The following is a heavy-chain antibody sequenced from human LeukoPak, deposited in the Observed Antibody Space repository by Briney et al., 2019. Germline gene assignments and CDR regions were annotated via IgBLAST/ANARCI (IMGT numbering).Heavy chain of an antibody. V-gene: IGHV4-4*07. CDR3: ARQIASAGTAGFDF. J-gene: IGHJ4*02. CDR2: IYSTGST. D-gene: IGHD6-13*01. CDR1: GGSISSYY. Sequence: SETLPLTCTVSGGSISSYYWSWIRQPAGKGLEWIGRIYSTGSTNYNPSLKSRVTMSVDTSKNQFSLRLRSVTAADTAVYYCARQIASAGTAGFDFWGQGALVTVS.